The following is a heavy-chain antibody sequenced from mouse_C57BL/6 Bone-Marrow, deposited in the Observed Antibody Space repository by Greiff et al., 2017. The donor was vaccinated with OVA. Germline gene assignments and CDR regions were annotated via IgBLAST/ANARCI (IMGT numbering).Heavy chain of an antibody. CDR1: GFTFSDYG. CDR2: ISNLAYSI. J-gene: IGHJ1*03. V-gene: IGHV5-15*04. Sequence: EVKLVESGGGLVQPGGSLKLSCAASGFTFSDYGMAWVRQAPRKGPEWVAFISNLAYSIYYADTVTGRFTISRANAKNTLYLEMSSLRSEDTAMYYCARRGAYDYDGEWYLDVWGTGTTVTVSA. D-gene: IGHD2-4*01. CDR3: ARRGAYDYDGEWYLDV.